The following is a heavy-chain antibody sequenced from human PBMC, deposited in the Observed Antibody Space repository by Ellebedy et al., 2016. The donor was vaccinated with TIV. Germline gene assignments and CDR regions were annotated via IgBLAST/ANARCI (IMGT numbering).Heavy chain of an antibody. D-gene: IGHD3-9*01. J-gene: IGHJ4*02. CDR2: IKEDGSEE. V-gene: IGHV3-7*03. Sequence: GESLKISCAASGFTFSRYWMSWVRQAPGKGLEWVANIKEDGSEEHYLDSVKGRFTISRDNARNSLFLQMNSLRADDTAVYYCARDEDYGILTGYYNVHLFDYWGQGNLVTVSS. CDR3: ARDEDYGILTGYYNVHLFDY. CDR1: GFTFSRYW.